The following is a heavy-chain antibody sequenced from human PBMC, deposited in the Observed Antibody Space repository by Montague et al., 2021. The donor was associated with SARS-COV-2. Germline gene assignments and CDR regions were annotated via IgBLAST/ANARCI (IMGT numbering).Heavy chain of an antibody. CDR2: VYSSGST. D-gene: IGHD3-9*01. V-gene: IGHV4-59*13. J-gene: IGHJ4*02. CDR1: SGSISNYY. CDR3: ARVRYSDDWTFDY. Sequence: SETLSLTCTVSSGSISNYYWSWIRQPPGKGLEWIGYVYSSGSTNYNPSLEGRVTMSVDTSKNQFSLKQISVTAADTAVYYCARVRYSDDWTFDYWGQGTLVTVSS.